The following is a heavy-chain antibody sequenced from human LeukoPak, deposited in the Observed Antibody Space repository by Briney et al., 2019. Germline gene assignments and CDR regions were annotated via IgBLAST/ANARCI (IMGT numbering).Heavy chain of an antibody. Sequence: SETLSLTCAVSGGSISSSNWWSWVRQPPGKGLEWIGEIYHSGSTNYNPSLKSRVTISVDKSKNQFSLKLSSVTAADTAVYYCARVSVSPFTFSSSWYYYYGMDVWGQGTTVTVSS. CDR3: ARVSVSPFTFSSSWYYYYGMDV. J-gene: IGHJ6*02. D-gene: IGHD6-13*01. CDR2: IYHSGST. V-gene: IGHV4-4*02. CDR1: GGSISSSNW.